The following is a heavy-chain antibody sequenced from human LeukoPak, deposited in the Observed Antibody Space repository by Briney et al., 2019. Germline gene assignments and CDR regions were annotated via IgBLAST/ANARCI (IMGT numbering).Heavy chain of an antibody. V-gene: IGHV3-11*01. CDR2: ISSSGSTI. J-gene: IGHJ4*02. CDR1: GFPFSSYY. Sequence: GGSLRLSCATSGFPFSSYYMTWVRQAPGKGLEWVSYISSSGSTIYYADSVKGRFTISRDNAKNSLYLQMNSLRAEDTAVYYCARSGEYYYDSSGYWNYWGQGTLVTVSS. D-gene: IGHD3-22*01. CDR3: ARSGEYYYDSSGYWNY.